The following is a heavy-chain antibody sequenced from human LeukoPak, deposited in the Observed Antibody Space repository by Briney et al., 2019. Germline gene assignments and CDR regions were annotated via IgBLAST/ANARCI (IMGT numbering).Heavy chain of an antibody. V-gene: IGHV4-34*01. CDR3: ARRRVLRFLEFDP. J-gene: IGHJ5*02. D-gene: IGHD3-3*01. CDR2: INHSGST. CDR1: GGSISSYY. Sequence: SETLSLTCTVSGGSISSYYWSWIRQPPGKGLEWIGEINHSGSTNYNPSLKSRVTISVDTSKNQFSLKLSSVTAADTAVYYCARRRVLRFLEFDPWGQGTLVTVSS.